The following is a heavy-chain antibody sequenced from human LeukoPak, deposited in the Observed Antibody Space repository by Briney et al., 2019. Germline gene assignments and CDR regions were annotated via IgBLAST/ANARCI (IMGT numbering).Heavy chain of an antibody. CDR1: GFTVSSNY. CDR2: IYSGGST. Sequence: GGSLRLSCAASGFTVSSNYMSWVRQAPGKGLEWVSVIYSGGSTYYADSVKGRFTISRDNSKNTLYLQMNSLRAEDTAVYYCAYRYIAVAGTVFDYWGQGTLVTVSS. D-gene: IGHD6-19*01. J-gene: IGHJ4*02. CDR3: AYRYIAVAGTVFDY. V-gene: IGHV3-66*02.